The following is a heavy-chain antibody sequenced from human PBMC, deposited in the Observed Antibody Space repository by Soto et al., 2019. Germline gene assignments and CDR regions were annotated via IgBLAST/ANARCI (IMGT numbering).Heavy chain of an antibody. CDR3: ARDWGPFDY. D-gene: IGHD7-27*01. CDR1: GYTFTGYY. CDR2: INPKSGAT. J-gene: IGHJ4*02. V-gene: IGHV1-2*02. Sequence: GASVKVSCKASGYTFTGYYMHWVRQAPGQGLEWMGWINPKSGATNYAQNFQGRVTMTRDTSISTAYMELSRLRAEDTAVYYCARDWGPFDYWGQGTLVTVSS.